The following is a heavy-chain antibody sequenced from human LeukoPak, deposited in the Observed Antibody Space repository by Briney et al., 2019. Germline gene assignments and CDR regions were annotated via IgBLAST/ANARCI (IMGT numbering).Heavy chain of an antibody. CDR2: IHHSGST. CDR3: ARVAAGIGFFQH. V-gene: IGHV4-38-2*02. D-gene: IGHD6-13*01. CDR1: GYSISSGYY. Sequence: SSETLSLTCIVSGYSISSGYYWGWIRQPPGKGLEWIGNIHHSGSTYYNPSLKSRVTISVDTSKNQLSLKLSSVTAADTAVYYCARVAAGIGFFQHWGQGTLVTVSS. J-gene: IGHJ1*01.